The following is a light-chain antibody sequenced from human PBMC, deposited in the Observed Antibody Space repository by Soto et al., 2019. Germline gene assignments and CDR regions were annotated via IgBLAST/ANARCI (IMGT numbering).Light chain of an antibody. Sequence: EIVMTQSPATLSVSLGERATLSCRASQSVSNNFAWYQQKRGQAPRLLIYGASTRATGIPVRFSGSGSGTEFSLTISSLQSEDFAVYYCQQHNNWPITFGQGTRLEMK. CDR2: GAS. V-gene: IGKV3-15*01. CDR3: QQHNNWPIT. CDR1: QSVSNN. J-gene: IGKJ5*01.